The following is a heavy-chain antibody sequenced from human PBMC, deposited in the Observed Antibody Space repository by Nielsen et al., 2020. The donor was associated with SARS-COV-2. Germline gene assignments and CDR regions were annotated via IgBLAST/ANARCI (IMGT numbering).Heavy chain of an antibody. CDR2: INDSGTT. D-gene: IGHD3-3*01. J-gene: IGHJ6*02. CDR3: ARGIYDFLSGSDVSLNGLDV. Sequence: SETLSLTCGVSGGAFSGYRWTWVRQSPGKGLEWLGEINDSGTTNYNPPLTGRVSISQDASKGQLSLKLSSVTAADTALYFCARGIYDFLSGSDVSLNGLDVWGQGTTVTVSS. V-gene: IGHV4-34*01. CDR1: GGAFSGYR.